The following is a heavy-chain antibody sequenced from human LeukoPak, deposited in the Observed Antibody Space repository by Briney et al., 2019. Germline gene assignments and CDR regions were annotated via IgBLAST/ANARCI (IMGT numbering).Heavy chain of an antibody. Sequence: GSLRLSCAASGFTFSSYAMSWVRQPPGKGLEWIGEINHSGSTNYNPSLKSRVTISVDTSKNQFSLKLSSVTAADTAVYYCARANPYCSGGSCYFANWGQGTMVTVSS. V-gene: IGHV4-34*01. D-gene: IGHD2-15*01. CDR1: GFTFSSYA. J-gene: IGHJ3*01. CDR2: INHSGST. CDR3: ARANPYCSGGSCYFAN.